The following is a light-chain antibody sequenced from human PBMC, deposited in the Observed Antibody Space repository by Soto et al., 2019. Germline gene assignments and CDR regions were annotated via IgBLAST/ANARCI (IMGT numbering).Light chain of an antibody. CDR1: STDVDGYDY. V-gene: IGLV2-14*03. J-gene: IGLJ1*01. Sequence: QSALTQPASVSGSPGQSITISCTGASTDVDGYDYVSWYQQHPGQAPKLMIYDVNNRPSGVSYRLSGSKSGDTASLNISRLQAEDDADYYCSSYTSSAPFYVFGTGTKITVL. CDR3: SSYTSSAPFYV. CDR2: DVN.